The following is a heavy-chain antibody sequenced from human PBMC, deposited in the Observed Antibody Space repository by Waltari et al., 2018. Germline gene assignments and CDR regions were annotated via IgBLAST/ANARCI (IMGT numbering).Heavy chain of an antibody. D-gene: IGHD3-10*01. CDR1: GGSISSYY. Sequence: QVQLQEPGPGLVKHSETLSLTCVVSGGSISSYYWSGIRQHAGKGLEWVGRIYSSGSTNYNPSLKSRVTMSVDTSKNQFSRRQSSVTAADTAIYFCARDRGDWGSSDYWGQGTLVTVSS. J-gene: IGHJ4*02. CDR2: IYSSGST. V-gene: IGHV4-4*07. CDR3: ARDRGDWGSSDY.